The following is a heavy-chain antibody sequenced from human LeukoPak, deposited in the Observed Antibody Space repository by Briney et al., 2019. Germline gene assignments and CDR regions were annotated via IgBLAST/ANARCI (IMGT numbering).Heavy chain of an antibody. J-gene: IGHJ4*02. CDR3: ARDFPGFYYGSGSYRGTDY. D-gene: IGHD3-10*01. V-gene: IGHV3-23*01. Sequence: GGCLRLSCAASGFTFISYAMSWVRQAPGKGLEWVSAISGSGGSTYYADSVKGRFTISRDNSKNTLYLQMNSLRAEDTAVYYCARDFPGFYYGSGSYRGTDYWGQGTLVTVSS. CDR1: GFTFISYA. CDR2: ISGSGGST.